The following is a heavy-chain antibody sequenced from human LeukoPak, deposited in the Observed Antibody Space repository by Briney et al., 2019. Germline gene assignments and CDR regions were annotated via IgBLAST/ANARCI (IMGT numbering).Heavy chain of an antibody. D-gene: IGHD5-18*01. CDR2: ISSSSSTI. J-gene: IGHJ4*02. CDR3: ARGAGYSSY. CDR1: GFTFSSYS. V-gene: IGHV3-48*04. Sequence: PGGSLRLSCAASGFTFSSYSMNWVRQAPGKGLEWVSYISSSSSTIYYADSVKGRFTISRDNAKNSLYLQMNSLRAEDTAVYYCARGAGYSSYWGQGTLVTVSS.